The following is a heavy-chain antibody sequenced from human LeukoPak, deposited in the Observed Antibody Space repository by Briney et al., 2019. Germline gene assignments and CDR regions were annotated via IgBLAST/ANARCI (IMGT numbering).Heavy chain of an antibody. CDR3: ARGPTISETGYFDF. V-gene: IGHV4-34*01. J-gene: IGHJ4*03. D-gene: IGHD1-1*01. Sequence: PSETLSLTCVVYGESFSAYYWSWIRQSPGKGLEWIAEINHRGDTNYNPSVKSRVTISIDTSKNQFSLKVRSLTAADTAVYYCARGPTISETGYFDFWGQGTLVTVSS. CDR1: GESFSAYY. CDR2: INHRGDT.